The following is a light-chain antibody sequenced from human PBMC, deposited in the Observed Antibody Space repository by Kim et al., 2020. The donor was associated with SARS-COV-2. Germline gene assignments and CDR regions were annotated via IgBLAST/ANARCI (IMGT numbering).Light chain of an antibody. CDR1: QSVKND. CDR3: QQYNDWPLLT. CDR2: GAS. V-gene: IGKV3-15*01. J-gene: IGKJ4*01. Sequence: SPGERVTLSLRASQSVKNDLAWYQQRPGQAPRLLIYGASTRATDISARFSGSGSGTEFTLTIRSLQSEDLAVYYCQQYNDWPLLTFGGGTKVDIK.